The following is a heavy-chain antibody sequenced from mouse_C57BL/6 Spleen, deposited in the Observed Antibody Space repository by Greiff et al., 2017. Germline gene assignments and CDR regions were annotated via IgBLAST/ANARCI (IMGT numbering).Heavy chain of an antibody. CDR2: ISYDGSN. V-gene: IGHV3-6*01. Sequence: EVKLQGSGPGLVKPSQSLSLTCSVTGYSITSGYYWNWLRQFPGNKLEWMGYISYDGSNNYNPSLKNRISSTRDTSKNQFFLKLNSVTTEDTATYYCARDHSYGFAYWGQGTLVTVSA. J-gene: IGHJ3*01. CDR3: ARDHSYGFAY. CDR1: GYSITSGYY. D-gene: IGHD1-1*01.